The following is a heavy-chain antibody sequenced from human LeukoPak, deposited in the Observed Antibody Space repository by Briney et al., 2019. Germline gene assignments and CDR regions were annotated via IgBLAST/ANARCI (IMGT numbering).Heavy chain of an antibody. CDR2: ISSSGSTI. J-gene: IGHJ4*02. CDR3: AREEYSYGSENFDY. Sequence: GGSLRLSCAASGFTFSSYEMNWVRQAPGKGLEWVSYISSSGSTIYYADSVKGRFTISRDNAKNSLYLQMNSLRAEDTAVYYRAREEYSYGSENFDYWGQGTLVTVSS. V-gene: IGHV3-48*03. CDR1: GFTFSSYE. D-gene: IGHD5-18*01.